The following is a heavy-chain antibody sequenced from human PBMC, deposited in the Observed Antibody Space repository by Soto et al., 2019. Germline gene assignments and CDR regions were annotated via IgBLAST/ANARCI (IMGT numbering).Heavy chain of an antibody. J-gene: IGHJ4*02. V-gene: IGHV4-34*01. CDR3: GGIAVGD. CDR2: INHSGST. D-gene: IGHD6-19*01. Sequence: QVQLQQWGAGLLKPSETLSLTCAVYGGSFSDYYWSWIRQPPGKGLEWIGEINHSGSTNYNPSLKSRVTISVDTSKNQFSLNLSSVTAACTAVYSCGGIAVGDWGQGTLVTVSS. CDR1: GGSFSDYY.